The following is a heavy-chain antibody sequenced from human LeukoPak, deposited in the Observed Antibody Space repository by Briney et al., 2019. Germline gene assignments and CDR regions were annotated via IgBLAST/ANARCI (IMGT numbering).Heavy chain of an antibody. CDR1: GFTFTNAW. CDR2: IKSKADGETI. D-gene: IGHD1-20*01. V-gene: IGHV3-15*07. Sequence: GPLRLSCAASGFTFTNAWMNWVRQAPGKGLEWVGRIKSKADGETIDYAAPVKGRFTFSRDDSKNMLYLQMNSLKSEDTAVYYCSTLTSRGLSDSWGQGTLVTVSS. J-gene: IGHJ4*02. CDR3: STLTSRGLSDS.